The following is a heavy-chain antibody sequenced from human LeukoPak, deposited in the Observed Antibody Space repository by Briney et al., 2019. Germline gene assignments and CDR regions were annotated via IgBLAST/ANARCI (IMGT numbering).Heavy chain of an antibody. CDR2: ISGSGGST. Sequence: PGGSLRLSCAASGFTFSDYAMSWVRQAPGKGLEWVSVISGSGGSTYYADSVKGRFTISRDNSKNTLYLQMNSLRAEDTAVYYCAKASELGRRYFDYWGQGTLVTVSS. V-gene: IGHV3-23*01. D-gene: IGHD7-27*01. J-gene: IGHJ4*02. CDR1: GFTFSDYA. CDR3: AKASELGRRYFDY.